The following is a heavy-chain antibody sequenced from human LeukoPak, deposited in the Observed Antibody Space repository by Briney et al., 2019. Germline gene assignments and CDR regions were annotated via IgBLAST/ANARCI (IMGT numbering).Heavy chain of an antibody. D-gene: IGHD2-2*01. CDR3: AKGRRVPAADYYFDY. CDR2: ISHDGSNK. J-gene: IGHJ4*02. V-gene: IGHV3-30*07. Sequence: PGRSLRLSCAASGFTFSYYAMHWVRQAPGKGLEWVAVISHDGSNKYYADSVQGRFTISRDNSRNTLYLQMNSLRAEDTAVYYCAKGRRVPAADYYFDYWGQGTLVTVSS. CDR1: GFTFSYYA.